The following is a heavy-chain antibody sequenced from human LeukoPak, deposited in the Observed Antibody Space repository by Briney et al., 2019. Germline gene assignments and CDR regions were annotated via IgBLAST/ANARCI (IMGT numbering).Heavy chain of an antibody. V-gene: IGHV3-30*03. D-gene: IGHD6-19*01. CDR2: ISHDGRDT. J-gene: IGHJ4*02. CDR3: AGGTASQWLVPRAGLFY. Sequence: GRSLRLSCAASGFTFGSYYMHWVRQAPGKGLECVAGISHDGRDTYYADSVKGQFTISRDNSKKTLYLQMNSLRGDDTAVYYCAGGTASQWLVPRAGLFYWGQGTLVSVSS. CDR1: GFTFGSYY.